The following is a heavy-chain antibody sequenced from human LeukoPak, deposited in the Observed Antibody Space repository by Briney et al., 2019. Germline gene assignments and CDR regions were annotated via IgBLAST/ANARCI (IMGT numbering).Heavy chain of an antibody. CDR3: ATPGQVVHGLDY. Sequence: EAAVTVPCTVSGYTLTELSMRWVRQARGTGLEWMGGFDPEDGETIYAQKFQGRVTMTEDTSTDTAYMELSSLRSEDTAVYYCATPGQVVHGLDYWGQGTLVTVSS. CDR2: FDPEDGET. V-gene: IGHV1-24*01. J-gene: IGHJ4*02. CDR1: GYTLTELS. D-gene: IGHD6-13*01.